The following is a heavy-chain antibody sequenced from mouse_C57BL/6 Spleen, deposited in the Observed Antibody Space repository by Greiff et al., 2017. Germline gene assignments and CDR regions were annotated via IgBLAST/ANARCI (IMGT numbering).Heavy chain of an antibody. J-gene: IGHJ4*01. CDR1: GYTFTDYE. CDR2: IDPETGGT. V-gene: IGHV1-15*01. D-gene: IGHD1-1*01. CDR3: TTGYGSSYEYAMGY. Sequence: VQLQQSGAELVRPGASVTLSCQASGYTFTDYEMHWVKQTPVHGLEWIGAIDPETGGTAYNQKFKGKAILTADKCSSTAYMNPRSLTSEDSAVYYCTTGYGSSYEYAMGYWGQGTSVTVSS.